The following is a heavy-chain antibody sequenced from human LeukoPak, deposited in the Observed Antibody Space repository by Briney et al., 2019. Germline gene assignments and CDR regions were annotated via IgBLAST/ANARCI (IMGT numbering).Heavy chain of an antibody. CDR3: ARGTTVTTGAYYYYYMDV. D-gene: IGHD4-17*01. V-gene: IGHV3-7*01. Sequence: GGSLRLSCAASGFTFSSYWMSWVRQAPGKGLEWVANIKQDGSEKYYVDSVKGRFTISRDNAKNSLYLQMNSLRAEDTAVYYCARGTTVTTGAYYYYYMDVWGKETTVTVSS. CDR2: IKQDGSEK. J-gene: IGHJ6*03. CDR1: GFTFSSYW.